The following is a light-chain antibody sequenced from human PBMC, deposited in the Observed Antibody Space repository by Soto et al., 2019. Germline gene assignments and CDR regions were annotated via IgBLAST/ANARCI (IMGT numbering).Light chain of an antibody. J-gene: IGKJ1*01. CDR2: KAS. Sequence: DIQMTQSPSTLSGSVGDRVTITCRASQTISSWLAWYQQKPGKAPKLLIYKASTLKSGVPSRFSGSVSGTECTITISSLQHDDCSTYYCQHYNSYSEAFGQGTKVDIK. CDR1: QTISSW. CDR3: QHYNSYSEA. V-gene: IGKV1-5*03.